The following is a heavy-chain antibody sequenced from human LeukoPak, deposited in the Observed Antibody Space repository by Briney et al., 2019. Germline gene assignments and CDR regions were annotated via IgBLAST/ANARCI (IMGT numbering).Heavy chain of an antibody. CDR2: ILHDGSNK. J-gene: IGHJ3*02. CDR3: ARDWSGI. D-gene: IGHD3-3*01. Sequence: PGGTLRLSCAASGFTFSSYAMHWVRQAPGKGLERVAVILHDGSNKYYSHSVKGRFFISRDNSTNTLYLQMNSLRAEDTAVYYCARDWSGIWGQGTMVTVSS. CDR1: GFTFSSYA. V-gene: IGHV3-30*04.